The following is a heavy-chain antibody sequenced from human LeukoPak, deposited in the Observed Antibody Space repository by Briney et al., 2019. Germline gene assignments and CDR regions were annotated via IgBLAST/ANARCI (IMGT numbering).Heavy chain of an antibody. CDR2: ISSSGSTI. CDR3: AERGITMIGGV. J-gene: IGHJ6*04. V-gene: IGHV3-48*03. CDR1: GFTFSNYE. Sequence: PGGSLRLSCAASGFTFSNYEMTWVRQAPGKGLEWVSYISSSGSTIYYADSVKGRFTISRDNDKISLYLQMNSLRAEDTAVYYCAERGITMIGGVWGKGNTGTISS. D-gene: IGHD3-10*02.